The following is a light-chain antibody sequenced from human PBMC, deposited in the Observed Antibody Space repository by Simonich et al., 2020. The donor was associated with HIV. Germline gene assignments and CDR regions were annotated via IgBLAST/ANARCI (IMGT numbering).Light chain of an antibody. CDR2: AAS. CDR3: QQYYSTLT. V-gene: IGKV1-NL1*01. Sequence: DIQMTQSPSSLSASVEDRVTITCRASQGISNSLAWYQQKPGKAPKLLLYAASRLESGVPSRFSGSGSGTDYTLTISSLQPEDFATYYCQQYYSTLTFGGGTKVEIK. J-gene: IGKJ4*01. CDR1: QGISNS.